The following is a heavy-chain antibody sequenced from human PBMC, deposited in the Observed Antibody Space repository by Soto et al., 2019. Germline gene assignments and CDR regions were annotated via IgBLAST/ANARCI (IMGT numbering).Heavy chain of an antibody. Sequence: ASVKVSCKASGYTFTSYAISWVRQAPGQGLEWMGWISAYNGNTNYAQKLQGRVTMTTDTSTSTAYMELRSLRSDDTAVYYCARDFSPYTNWNYALDYWGQGTLVTVSS. CDR3: ARDFSPYTNWNYALDY. J-gene: IGHJ4*02. V-gene: IGHV1-18*01. CDR2: ISAYNGNT. D-gene: IGHD1-7*01. CDR1: GYTFTSYA.